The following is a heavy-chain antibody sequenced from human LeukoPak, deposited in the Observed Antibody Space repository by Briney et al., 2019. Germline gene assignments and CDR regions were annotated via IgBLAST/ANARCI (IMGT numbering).Heavy chain of an antibody. CDR2: IDPSDSYT. V-gene: IGHV5-10-1*01. CDR1: GYSFTSYW. D-gene: IGHD2-2*01. J-gene: IGHJ4*02. Sequence: GESLKVSCKGSGYSFTSYWISWVRQMPGKGLEWMGRIDPSDSYTNYSPSFQGHVTLSADKSISTAYLQWSSLKASDTAMYYCARRCSSNSCPFDYWGQGTLVTVSS. CDR3: ARRCSSNSCPFDY.